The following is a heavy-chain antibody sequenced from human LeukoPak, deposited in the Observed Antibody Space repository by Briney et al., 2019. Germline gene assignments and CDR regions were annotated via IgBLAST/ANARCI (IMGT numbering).Heavy chain of an antibody. J-gene: IGHJ6*04. CDR1: GGSISSGDYY. CDR3: ARDLPPYYGSGSYDYYYYGMDV. Sequence: SETLSLTCTVSGGSISSGDYYWSWIRQPPGKGLEWIGYIYYSGSTYYNPSLKSRVTISVDTSKNHLSLKLSSVTAGDTTAYYCARDLPPYYGSGSYDYYYYGMDVWGKGTTVTVSS. V-gene: IGHV4-30-4*01. D-gene: IGHD3-10*01. CDR2: IYYSGST.